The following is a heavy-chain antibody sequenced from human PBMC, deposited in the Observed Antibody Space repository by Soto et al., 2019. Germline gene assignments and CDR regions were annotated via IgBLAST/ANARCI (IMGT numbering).Heavy chain of an antibody. CDR2: ISAYNGNT. D-gene: IGHD2-15*01. Sequence: QVQLVQSGTEVKKPGASVKVSCKASGYTFASYGISWVRQAPGQGLEWMGWISAYNGNTNYAQKLXGXVXMSXDPSTSTAYMELRSLRSDDTAVYYCARDLSGNPGYWGQGTLVTVSS. V-gene: IGHV1-18*01. CDR3: ARDLSGNPGY. J-gene: IGHJ4*02. CDR1: GYTFASYG.